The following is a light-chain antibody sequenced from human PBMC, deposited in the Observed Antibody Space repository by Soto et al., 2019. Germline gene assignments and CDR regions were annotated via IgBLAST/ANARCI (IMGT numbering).Light chain of an antibody. V-gene: IGKV3-20*01. J-gene: IGKJ1*01. CDR2: AAS. Sequence: EIVLTHSPGNLSLSPGERATLSCRASQIVNNNYLAWYQQKPGQAPRLLIYAASRRATGIPDRFSGSGSGTDFTLTISRLEPEEFAVYDCQQYGSSPWTFGQVTKVEIK. CDR1: QIVNNNY. CDR3: QQYGSSPWT.